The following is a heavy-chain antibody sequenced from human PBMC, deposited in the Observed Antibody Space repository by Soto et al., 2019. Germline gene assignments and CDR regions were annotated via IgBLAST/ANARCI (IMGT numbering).Heavy chain of an antibody. J-gene: IGHJ6*02. V-gene: IGHV1-69*02. D-gene: IGHD3-3*01. CDR1: GGTFSSYT. CDR2: IIPILGIA. Sequence: SVKVSCKASGGTFSSYTISWVRQAPGQGLEWMGRIIPILGIANYAQKFQGRVTITADKSTSTAYMGLSSLRSEDTAVYYCASEYYDFWSGYYNYYGMDVWGQGTTVTVSS. CDR3: ASEYYDFWSGYYNYYGMDV.